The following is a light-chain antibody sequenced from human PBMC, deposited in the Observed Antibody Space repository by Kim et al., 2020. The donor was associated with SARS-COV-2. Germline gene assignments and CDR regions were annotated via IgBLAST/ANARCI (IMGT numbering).Light chain of an antibody. CDR2: STY. V-gene: IGLV7-43*01. CDR3: LLYLGTAHLYV. CDR1: TGAVPGGHY. J-gene: IGLJ1*01. Sequence: GPSTSTFASRTGAVPGGHYPSWCQKKPGQAPKPLIYSTYNKHSWTPARFSGSLLGGKAALTLSGVQPEDEAEYYCLLYLGTAHLYVFGTGTKVTVL.